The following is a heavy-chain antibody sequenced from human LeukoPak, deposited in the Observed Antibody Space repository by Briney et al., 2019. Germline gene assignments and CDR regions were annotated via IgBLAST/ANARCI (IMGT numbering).Heavy chain of an antibody. CDR3: ARDQGSGYDFTAFDI. CDR1: GFTFSSYA. CDR2: ISYDGSNK. J-gene: IGHJ3*02. Sequence: GGSLRLSCAASGFTFSSYAMHWVRQAPGKGLEWVAVISYDGSNKYYADSVKGRFTISRDNSKNTLYLQMNSLRAEDTAVYYCARDQGSGYDFTAFDIWGQGTMVTVSS. V-gene: IGHV3-30-3*01. D-gene: IGHD5-12*01.